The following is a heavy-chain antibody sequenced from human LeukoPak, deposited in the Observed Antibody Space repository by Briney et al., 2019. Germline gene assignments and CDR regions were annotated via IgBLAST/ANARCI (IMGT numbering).Heavy chain of an antibody. CDR2: ISGSGGST. CDR1: GFTFSSYA. Sequence: GRSLRLSCAASGFTFSSYAMSWVRQAPGKGLEWVSAISGSGGSTYYADSVEGRFTISRDNSKNTLYLQMNSLRAEDTAVYHCAKDGPTGYYWYFDLWGRGTLVTVSS. J-gene: IGHJ2*01. V-gene: IGHV3-23*01. D-gene: IGHD6-13*01. CDR3: AKDGPTGYYWYFDL.